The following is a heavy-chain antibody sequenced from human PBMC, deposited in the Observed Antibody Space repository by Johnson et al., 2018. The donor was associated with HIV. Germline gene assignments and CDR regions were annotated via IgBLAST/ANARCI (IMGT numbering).Heavy chain of an antibody. CDR3: ARDEGLDYGASLGAFDI. D-gene: IGHD4-17*01. CDR1: GFTFSSYG. J-gene: IGHJ3*02. V-gene: IGHV3-33*01. Sequence: QLVESGGGVVQPGRSLRLSCAASGFTFSSYGMHWVRQAPGKGLEWVAVIWYDGSNKDYVDSVKGRFTISRDNSKNTLDLQMNILRTEDTAVYYCARDEGLDYGASLGAFDIWGQGTMVTVSS. CDR2: IWYDGSNK.